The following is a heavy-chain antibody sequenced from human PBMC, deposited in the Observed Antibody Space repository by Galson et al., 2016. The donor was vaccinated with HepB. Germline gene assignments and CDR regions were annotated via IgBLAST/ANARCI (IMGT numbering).Heavy chain of an antibody. J-gene: IGHJ4*02. CDR3: ARVNHYNSGTFHRESAFDF. D-gene: IGHD3-10*01. CDR2: INHSGST. CDR1: GGSSSGYY. Sequence: ETLSLTCAVYGGSSSGYYWSWIRQPPGKGLQWIGEINHSGSTNYNASLKSRVTISGDTSKSQFSLKLNSVTAADTAVYYCARVNHYNSGTFHRESAFDFWGQGTLVTVSS. V-gene: IGHV4-34*01.